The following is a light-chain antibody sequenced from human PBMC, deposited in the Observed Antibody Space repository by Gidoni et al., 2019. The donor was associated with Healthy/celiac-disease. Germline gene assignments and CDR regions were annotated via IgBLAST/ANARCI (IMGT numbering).Light chain of an antibody. CDR2: DAS. Sequence: EIVLTQSPATLSLSPGGRATLSSRASQSVSSYLAWYQQKPGQAPRLLIYDASNRATGIPARFSGSGSGTDFTLTISSLEPEDFAVYYCQQRSNWPITFGQGTRLEIK. J-gene: IGKJ5*01. CDR1: QSVSSY. V-gene: IGKV3-11*01. CDR3: QQRSNWPIT.